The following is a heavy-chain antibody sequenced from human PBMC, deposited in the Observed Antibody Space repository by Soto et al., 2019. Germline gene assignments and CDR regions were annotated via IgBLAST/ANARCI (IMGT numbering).Heavy chain of an antibody. D-gene: IGHD2-2*01. Sequence: EVQLVQSGAEVKKPGESLKISCKGSGYSFTSYWIGWVRQMPGKGLEWMGIIYPGDSDPRYSPSFQGQVTISADKSISTAYLQWSSLKASDTAMYYCARDGDCSSTSCYADVWGQGTLVTVSS. J-gene: IGHJ4*02. CDR3: ARDGDCSSTSCYADV. CDR2: IYPGDSDP. V-gene: IGHV5-51*03. CDR1: GYSFTSYW.